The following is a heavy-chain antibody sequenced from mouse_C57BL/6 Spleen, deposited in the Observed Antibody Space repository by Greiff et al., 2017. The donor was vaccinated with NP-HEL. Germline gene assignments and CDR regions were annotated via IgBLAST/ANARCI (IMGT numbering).Heavy chain of an antibody. CDR2: IYPSDSET. CDR1: GYNFTSYW. D-gene: IGHD2-1*01. V-gene: IGHV1-61*01. CDR3: ARTYQCNYHCFDY. Sequence: QVQLQQPGAELVRPGSSVKLSCKASGYNFTSYWMDWVKQRPGQGLEWIGNIYPSDSETQYNPKFKVKATLTVDKSSSTHYLQLSSLTSEDSAIYYCARTYQCNYHCFDYWRQGTTLTVSS. J-gene: IGHJ2*01.